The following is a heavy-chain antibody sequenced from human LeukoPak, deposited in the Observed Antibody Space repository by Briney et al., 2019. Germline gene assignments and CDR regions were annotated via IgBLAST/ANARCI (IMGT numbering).Heavy chain of an antibody. D-gene: IGHD2-15*01. CDR3: AKDGYCSGGSCYGLFDY. J-gene: IGHJ4*02. Sequence: PGGSLRLSCAASGFTFSSYAMSWVRQAPGQGLEWVSAISGSGGSTYYADSVKGRFTISRDNSKNTLYLQMNSLRAEDTAVYYCAKDGYCSGGSCYGLFDYWGQGTLVTVSS. CDR2: ISGSGGST. CDR1: GFTFSSYA. V-gene: IGHV3-23*01.